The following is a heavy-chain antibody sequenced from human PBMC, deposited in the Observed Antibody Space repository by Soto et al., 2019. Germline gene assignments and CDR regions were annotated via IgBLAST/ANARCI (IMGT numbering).Heavy chain of an antibody. J-gene: IGHJ6*02. CDR1: GGTFSSYA. CDR2: IIPIFGTA. V-gene: IGHV1-69*12. CDR3: ARDSGEYSSSPDGMDV. D-gene: IGHD6-6*01. Sequence: QVQLVQSGAEVKKPGSSVKVSCKASGGTFSSYAISWVRQAPGQGLEWMGGIIPIFGTANYAQKFKGRGTITANESTSTAYMELSSLRSEDTAVYYCARDSGEYSSSPDGMDVWGQGTTVTVSS.